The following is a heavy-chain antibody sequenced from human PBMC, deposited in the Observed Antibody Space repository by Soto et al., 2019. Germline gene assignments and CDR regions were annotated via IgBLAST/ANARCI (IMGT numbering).Heavy chain of an antibody. V-gene: IGHV3-49*03. CDR3: TREDLVLRYFDWLPRPDY. CDR1: GFTFGDYA. D-gene: IGHD3-9*01. CDR2: IRSKAYGGTT. J-gene: IGHJ4*02. Sequence: GGSLRLSCTASGFTFGDYAMSWFRQAPGKGLEWVGFIRSKAYGGTTEYAASVKGRFTISRDDSKSIAYLQMNSLKTEDTAVYYCTREDLVLRYFDWLPRPDYWGQGTLVTVSS.